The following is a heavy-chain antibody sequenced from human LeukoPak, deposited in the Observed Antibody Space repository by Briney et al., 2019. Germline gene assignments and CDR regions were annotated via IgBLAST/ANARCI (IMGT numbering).Heavy chain of an antibody. J-gene: IGHJ3*02. CDR1: GGSFSGYY. CDR2: IYYSGST. Sequence: KPSETLSLTCAVYGGSFSGYYWSWIRQHPGKGLEWIGYIYYSGSTYYNPSLKSRVTISVDTSKNQFSLKLSSVTAADTAVYYCARTHDAFDIWGQGTMVTVSS. CDR3: ARTHDAFDI. V-gene: IGHV4-31*11.